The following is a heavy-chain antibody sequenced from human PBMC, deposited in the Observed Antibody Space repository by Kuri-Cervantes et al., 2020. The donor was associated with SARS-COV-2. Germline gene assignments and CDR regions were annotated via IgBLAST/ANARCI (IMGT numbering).Heavy chain of an antibody. D-gene: IGHD6-13*01. CDR1: GFKISSYG. Sequence: GESLKISCAASGFKISSYGMHWVRQAPGKGLEWVAFIRNDGSNKYYADSVKGRFTISRDNAKNSLYLQMNSLRAEDTAVYYCARVLEQQLVLGTCDYWGQGTLVTVSS. CDR3: ARVLEQQLVLGTCDY. CDR2: IRNDGSNK. J-gene: IGHJ4*02. V-gene: IGHV3-30*02.